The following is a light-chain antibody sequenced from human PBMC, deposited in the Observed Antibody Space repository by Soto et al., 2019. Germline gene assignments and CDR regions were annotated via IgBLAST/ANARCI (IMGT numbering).Light chain of an antibody. CDR2: KAS. V-gene: IGKV1-5*03. Sequence: DFQMTQSPSTMSASVGDRVTITCRASQSISSWLAWYQQKPGKAPKLLIYKASSLESGVPSRFSGSGSGTEFTLTISSLQPDDVATYYCQQYNRLYTFGQGTKQEIK. J-gene: IGKJ2*01. CDR1: QSISSW. CDR3: QQYNRLYT.